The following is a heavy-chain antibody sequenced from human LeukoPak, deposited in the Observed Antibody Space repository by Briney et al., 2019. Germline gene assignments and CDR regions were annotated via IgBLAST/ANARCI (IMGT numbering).Heavy chain of an antibody. CDR3: ARVSCSSTSCYTDFLDY. J-gene: IGHJ4*02. CDR1: GFTVSRNY. Sequence: GGSLRLSCAASGFTVSRNYMSWVRQAPGKGLEWVSIIYSSGSTYYADSVKGRFTISRDNAKNSLYLQMNSLRAEDTAVYYCARVSCSSTSCYTDFLDYWGQGTLVTVSS. CDR2: IYSSGST. V-gene: IGHV3-66*01. D-gene: IGHD2-2*02.